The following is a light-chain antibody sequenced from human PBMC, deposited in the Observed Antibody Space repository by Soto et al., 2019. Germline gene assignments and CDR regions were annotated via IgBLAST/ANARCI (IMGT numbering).Light chain of an antibody. CDR1: QSLLHSNGYNY. CDR2: LGS. J-gene: IGKJ1*01. V-gene: IGKV2-28*01. CDR3: MKALQTRT. Sequence: DIVMTQSPLSLPVTPGEPASISCRSSQSLLHSNGYNYLDWYLQKPGQSPQLLIHLGSYRASGVPDRFSGSGSGTDFTLKTSRVEAEDVGVYYCMKALQTRTFGQGTKVDIK.